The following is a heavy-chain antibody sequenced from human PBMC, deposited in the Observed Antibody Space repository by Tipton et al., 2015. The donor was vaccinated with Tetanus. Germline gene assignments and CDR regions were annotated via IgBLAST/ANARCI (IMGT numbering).Heavy chain of an antibody. CDR2: ISAYNGKT. V-gene: IGHV1-18*04. CDR3: ARVQEQRIYYYGMDV. CDR1: GYTFTGYY. J-gene: IGHJ6*02. D-gene: IGHD6-25*01. Sequence: QLVQSGPEVKKPGASVKVSCKASGYTFTGYYMHWVRQAPGQGLEWMGWISAYNGKTKYAQRLQGRVTMTTDRSASTAYMDLRRLRSDDTAVYYCARVQEQRIYYYGMDVWGQGTTVTVSS.